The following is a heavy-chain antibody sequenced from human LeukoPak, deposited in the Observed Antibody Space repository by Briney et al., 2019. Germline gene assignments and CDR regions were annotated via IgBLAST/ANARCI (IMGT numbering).Heavy chain of an antibody. CDR3: ARGTATRNYYGSGILDY. Sequence: GGSLRLSCAASGFYAMSWVRQAPGKGLEWVANIKQDGSEKYYVDSVKGRFTISRDNAKNSLYLQMNSLRAEDTAVYYCARGTATRNYYGSGILDYWGQGTLVTVSS. V-gene: IGHV3-7*03. D-gene: IGHD3-10*01. CDR2: IKQDGSEK. J-gene: IGHJ4*02. CDR1: GFYA.